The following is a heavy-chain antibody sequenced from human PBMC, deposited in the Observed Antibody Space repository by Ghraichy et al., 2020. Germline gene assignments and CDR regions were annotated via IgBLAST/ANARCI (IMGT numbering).Heavy chain of an antibody. CDR2: ISSSGSYI. Sequence: GGSLRLSCAASGFTFSTYSMNWVRQAPGKGLEWVSSISSSGSYIYYLASVKGRFTISRDNAKNSLYLQMSSLRAEDTAIYYCASGYPRGDSGYALHWGQGTLVTVSS. J-gene: IGHJ4*02. CDR1: GFTFSTYS. CDR3: ASGYPRGDSGYALH. D-gene: IGHD5-12*01. V-gene: IGHV3-21*01.